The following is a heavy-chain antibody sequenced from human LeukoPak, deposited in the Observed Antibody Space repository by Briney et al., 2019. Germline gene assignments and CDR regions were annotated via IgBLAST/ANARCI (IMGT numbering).Heavy chain of an antibody. D-gene: IGHD6-19*01. CDR3: AREYSSGWYYFDY. Sequence: PSETLSLTCTVSGFSISSYYWSWVRQPPGKGLEWVGYIYYSGSTNYNPSLKSRVTISVDTSKNQFSLKLSSVTAADTAVYYCAREYSSGWYYFDYRGQGTLVTVSS. CDR1: GFSISSYY. CDR2: IYYSGST. V-gene: IGHV4-59*01. J-gene: IGHJ4*02.